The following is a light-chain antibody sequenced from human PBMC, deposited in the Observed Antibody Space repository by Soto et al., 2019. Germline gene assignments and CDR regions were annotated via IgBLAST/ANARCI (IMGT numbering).Light chain of an antibody. CDR3: QQYNNWLET. CDR1: QSVSNN. J-gene: IGKJ1*01. Sequence: EIVMTQSPATLSVSPGERATLSCRASQSVSNNLAWYQHNPGQAPRVLIYGASTRATGIPARFSGSGSGTDFTLTISSLQSEDFAVYYCQQYNNWLETFGQGTKVEIK. CDR2: GAS. V-gene: IGKV3-15*01.